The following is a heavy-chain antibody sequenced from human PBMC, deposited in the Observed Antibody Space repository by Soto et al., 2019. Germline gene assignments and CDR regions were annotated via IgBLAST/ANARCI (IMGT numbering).Heavy chain of an antibody. J-gene: IGHJ4*02. D-gene: IGHD5-12*01. CDR1: VVSISSGDYY. CDR3: ARDENRRGMATIDY. Sequence: SETLSLTCTFSVVSISSGDYYCSWIRQPPGKGLEWIGYIYYSGSTYYNPSLKSRVTISADTSKNQFSLKLSSVTAADTAVYYCARDENRRGMATIDYGGQGNRVTVYS. CDR2: IYYSGST. V-gene: IGHV4-30-4*01.